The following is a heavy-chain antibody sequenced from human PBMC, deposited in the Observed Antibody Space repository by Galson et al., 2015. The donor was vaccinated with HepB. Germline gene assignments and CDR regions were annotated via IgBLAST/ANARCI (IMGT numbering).Heavy chain of an antibody. D-gene: IGHD3-3*01. CDR1: GFRFSNYA. Sequence: SLRLSCAASGFRFSNYAMSWVRQAPGKGLEWVSGITGSGGGTYYAASVKGRFTISRDNTKNTLYLQLRGLRADDTAVYYCAKDPIFGASGWFYFDYWGQGTVVTVSS. J-gene: IGHJ4*02. V-gene: IGHV3-23*01. CDR2: ITGSGGGT. CDR3: AKDPIFGASGWFYFDY.